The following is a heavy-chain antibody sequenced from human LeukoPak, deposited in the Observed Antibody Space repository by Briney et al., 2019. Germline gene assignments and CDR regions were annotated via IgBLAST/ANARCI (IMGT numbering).Heavy chain of an antibody. J-gene: IGHJ6*02. CDR2: IYYSGST. Sequence: PSETLSLTCTVSGGSISSSSYYWGWIRQPPGKGLEWIGSIYYSGSTYYNPSLKSRVTISVDTSKSQFSLKLSSVTAADTAVYYCARASDSSGRAPYYYGMDVWGQGTTVTVSS. CDR3: ARASDSSGRAPYYYGMDV. V-gene: IGHV4-39*07. D-gene: IGHD3-22*01. CDR1: GGSISSSSYY.